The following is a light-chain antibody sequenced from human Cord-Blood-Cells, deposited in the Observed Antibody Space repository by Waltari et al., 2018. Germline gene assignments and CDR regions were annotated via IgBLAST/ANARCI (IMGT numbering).Light chain of an antibody. Sequence: DIVMTQYPDSLAVSLGERATINCQSSASVLYSSNNKNYLAWYQQKPGQPPKLLIYWASTRESGVPDRFSGSGSGTDFTLTISSLQAEDVAVYYCQQYYSTPFTFGPGTKVDIK. CDR3: QQYYSTPFT. CDR2: WAS. CDR1: ASVLYSSNNKNY. V-gene: IGKV4-1*01. J-gene: IGKJ3*01.